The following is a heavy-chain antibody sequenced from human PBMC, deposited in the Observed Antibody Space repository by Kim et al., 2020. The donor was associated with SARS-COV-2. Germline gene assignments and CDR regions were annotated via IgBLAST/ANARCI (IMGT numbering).Heavy chain of an antibody. J-gene: IGHJ4*02. CDR3: ARVDSGYDNNYFDH. V-gene: IGHV3-30*07. D-gene: IGHD5-12*01. Sequence: AASVKDRYEISRDNARNTLLLQMNSLRPEDTAMYYCARVDSGYDNNYFDHWGQGTLVTVSS.